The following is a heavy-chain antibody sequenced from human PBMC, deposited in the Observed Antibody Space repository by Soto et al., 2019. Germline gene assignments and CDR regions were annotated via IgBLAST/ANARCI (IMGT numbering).Heavy chain of an antibody. Sequence: SETLSLTCTVSGGSISRSSYSWAWIRQPPGKGLEWIGALYYSGNTYYNPSLKSRVTISVDTSKNQFSLKLSSVTAADTAVYYCATRQGGSYNWFDPWGQGTLVTVS. V-gene: IGHV4-39*01. CDR3: ATRQGGSYNWFDP. CDR2: LYYSGNT. CDR1: GGSISRSSYS. J-gene: IGHJ5*02. D-gene: IGHD2-15*01.